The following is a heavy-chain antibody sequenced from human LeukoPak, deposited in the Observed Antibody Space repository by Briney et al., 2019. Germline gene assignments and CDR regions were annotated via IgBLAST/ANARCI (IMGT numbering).Heavy chain of an antibody. CDR3: GTLLSNGPFDY. CDR1: GYTFTGYY. Sequence: GASVKVSCKASGYTFTGYYMHWVRQAPGQGLEWMGYIYPNSGATKYAQKFQGRVTMTRDTFISTAYMELSGLRSDDTAVYYCGTLLSNGPFDYWGQGSLVTVSP. J-gene: IGHJ4*02. CDR2: IYPNSGAT. V-gene: IGHV1-2*02.